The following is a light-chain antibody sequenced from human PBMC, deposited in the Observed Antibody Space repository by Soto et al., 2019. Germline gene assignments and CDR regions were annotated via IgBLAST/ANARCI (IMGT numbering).Light chain of an antibody. CDR3: VVYMGSGISI. CDR1: SGSVSTSYY. V-gene: IGLV8-61*01. Sequence: QTVVTQEPSFSVSPGGTVTLTCGLSSGSVSTSYYPSWYQQTPGQAPRTLIYDTNTRSSGVPDRFSGSILGNKAALTITGAQAADESDYYCVVYMGSGISIFGGGTKLTVL. J-gene: IGLJ2*01. CDR2: DTN.